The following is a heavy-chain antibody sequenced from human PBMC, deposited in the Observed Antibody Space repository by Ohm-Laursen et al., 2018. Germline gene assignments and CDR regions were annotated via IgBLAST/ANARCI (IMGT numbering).Heavy chain of an antibody. CDR2: ISKSGST. V-gene: IGHV4-59*01. CDR3: ASGEDSYKTGF. Sequence: GTLSLTCTVSGDSISHYYWNWIRQSPGKGLEWIGYISKSGSTEFNPSLRSRVTMSADTSKNQFSLTLNSVTAADTAVYYCASGEDSYKTGFWGQGILVTVSS. J-gene: IGHJ4*02. CDR1: GDSISHYY. D-gene: IGHD4-17*01.